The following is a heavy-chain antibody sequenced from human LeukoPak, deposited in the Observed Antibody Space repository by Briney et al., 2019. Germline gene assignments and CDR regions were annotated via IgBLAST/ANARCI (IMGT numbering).Heavy chain of an antibody. CDR2: INTDGSST. D-gene: IGHD2-15*01. CDR1: GLTFSSYW. V-gene: IGHV3-74*01. J-gene: IGHJ4*02. CDR3: ARDSAAHFDH. Sequence: GGSLRLSCAASGLTFSSYWRHWVRQAPGEGRVWVSRINTDGSSTIYADSVKGRFTMSRDNAKNTLYLQMNSLRAEDTAVYYCARDSAAHFDHWGQGTLVTVSS.